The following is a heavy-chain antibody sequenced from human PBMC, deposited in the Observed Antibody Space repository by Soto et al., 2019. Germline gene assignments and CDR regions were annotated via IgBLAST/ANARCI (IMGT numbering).Heavy chain of an antibody. CDR2: IYYSGST. CDR1: GGSISSYY. Sequence: PSETLSLTCTVSGGSISSYYWSWIRQPPGKGLEWIGYIYYSGSTNYNPSLKSRVTISVDTSKNQFSLKLSSVTAADTAVYYCARMSWFGESYSGFDPWGQGTLVTVSS. J-gene: IGHJ5*02. CDR3: ARMSWFGESYSGFDP. V-gene: IGHV4-59*08. D-gene: IGHD3-10*01.